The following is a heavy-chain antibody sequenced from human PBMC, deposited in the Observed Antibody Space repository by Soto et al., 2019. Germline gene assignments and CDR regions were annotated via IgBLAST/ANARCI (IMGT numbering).Heavy chain of an antibody. Sequence: GGSLRLSCAASGFTFSNAWMNWVRQAPGKGLEWVGRIKSKTDGGTTDYAAPVKGRFTISRDDLKNTLYLQMNSLKTEDTAVYYCTTDPLDPYYYYGMDVWGQGTTVTVSS. V-gene: IGHV3-15*07. CDR3: TTDPLDPYYYYGMDV. CDR2: IKSKTDGGTT. CDR1: GFTFSNAW. J-gene: IGHJ6*02.